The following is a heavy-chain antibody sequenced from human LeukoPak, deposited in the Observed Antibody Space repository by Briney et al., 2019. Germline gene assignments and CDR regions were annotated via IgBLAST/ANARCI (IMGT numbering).Heavy chain of an antibody. Sequence: GGSLRLSFAASGFGFSGYGMHRVRQAPGRGLEWVAFIHYDGTKNYYADYVKGRFTISRDNSKDTPYLQMNSLRAGDTAVYYCAKTLIGYCTSTSCPFLDYWGQGTLVTVSS. CDR1: GFGFSGYG. CDR3: AKTLIGYCTSTSCPFLDY. CDR2: IHYDGTKN. D-gene: IGHD2-2*01. J-gene: IGHJ4*02. V-gene: IGHV3-30*02.